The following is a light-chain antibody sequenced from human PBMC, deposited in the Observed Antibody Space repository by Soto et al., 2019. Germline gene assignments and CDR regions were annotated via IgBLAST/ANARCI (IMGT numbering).Light chain of an antibody. V-gene: IGLV2-8*01. CDR3: DSYAGSNNHV. CDR1: SSDVGRYNF. CDR2: DVN. J-gene: IGLJ1*01. Sequence: QSALTQPPSASGSPGQSVTISCTGTSSDVGRYNFVSWYQHHPGKAPKLLIYDVNKRPSGVPDRFSGSKSGNTASLTVSGLQAEDEADYYCDSYAGSNNHVFGTVTKLTVL.